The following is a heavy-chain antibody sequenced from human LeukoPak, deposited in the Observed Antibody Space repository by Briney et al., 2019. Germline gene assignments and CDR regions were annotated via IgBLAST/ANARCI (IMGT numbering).Heavy chain of an antibody. J-gene: IGHJ6*03. CDR1: GFTFSSYW. CDR2: IRYDGSNK. CDR3: AKGGGYEAQYYYYYLDV. D-gene: IGHD5-12*01. Sequence: GGSLRLSCAASGFTFSSYWMSWVRQARGKGLEWVAFIRYDGSNKYYADSVKGRFTISRDNSKNTLYLQMKSLRAEDTAVYYCAKGGGYEAQYYYYYLDVWGKGTTVTISS. V-gene: IGHV3-30*02.